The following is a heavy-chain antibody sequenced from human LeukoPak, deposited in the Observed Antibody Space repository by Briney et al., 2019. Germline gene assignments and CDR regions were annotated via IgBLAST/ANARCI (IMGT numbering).Heavy chain of an antibody. CDR3: ARRIVVVPAAVDY. Sequence: SETLSLTCTVSGGSISSSSYYWGWIRQPPGKGLEWIGSIYYSGSTYYNPSLKSRVTISVDTSKNQFSLKLSSVTAADTAVYYCARRIVVVPAAVDYWDQGTLVTVSS. V-gene: IGHV4-39*01. J-gene: IGHJ4*02. D-gene: IGHD2-2*01. CDR1: GGSISSSSYY. CDR2: IYYSGST.